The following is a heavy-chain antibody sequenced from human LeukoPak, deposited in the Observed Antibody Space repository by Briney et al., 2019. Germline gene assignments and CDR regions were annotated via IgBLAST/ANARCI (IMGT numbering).Heavy chain of an antibody. CDR2: ISSSSSYI. CDR3: ARDSKSTTGVFGY. D-gene: IGHD4-23*01. V-gene: IGHV3-21*01. J-gene: IGHJ4*02. CDR1: GFTFSSYS. Sequence: GGSLRLSCAASGFTFSSYSMNWVRQAPGKGLEWVSSISSSSSYIYYADSVKGRFTISRDNAKNSLYLQMNSLRAEDTAVYYCARDSKSTTGVFGYWGQGTLVTVSS.